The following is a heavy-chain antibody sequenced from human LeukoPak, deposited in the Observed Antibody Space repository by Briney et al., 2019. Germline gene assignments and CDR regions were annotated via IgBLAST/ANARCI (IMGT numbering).Heavy chain of an antibody. D-gene: IGHD3-3*01. CDR2: ISSSSNTI. CDR1: GFTFSSFS. J-gene: IGHJ4*02. V-gene: IGHV3-48*01. CDR3: ARDGFDFWSGYPTTVDY. Sequence: GGSLRFSCAASGFTFSSFSMNWVRQAPGKGLEWVSYISSSSNTIYYADSVKGRFTISRDNANNSLYLQMNSLRAEDTAVYYCARDGFDFWSGYPTTVDYWGQGRLVTVSS.